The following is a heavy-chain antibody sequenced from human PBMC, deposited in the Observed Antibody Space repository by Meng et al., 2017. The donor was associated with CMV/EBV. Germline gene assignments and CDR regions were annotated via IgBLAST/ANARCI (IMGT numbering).Heavy chain of an antibody. Sequence: ASVKVSCKASGYTFTGYYMHWVRQAPGQGLEWMGWINPNSGGTNYAQKFQGRVTMTRDTSISTAYMELSRLRSDDTAVYHCARDQSSTSYYYYGIDVWGQGTTVTVSS. D-gene: IGHD2-2*01. J-gene: IGHJ6*02. V-gene: IGHV1-2*02. CDR1: GYTFTGYY. CDR2: INPNSGGT. CDR3: ARDQSSTSYYYYGIDV.